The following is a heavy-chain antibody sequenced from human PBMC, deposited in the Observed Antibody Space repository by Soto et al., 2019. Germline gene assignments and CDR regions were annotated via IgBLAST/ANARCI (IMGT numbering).Heavy chain of an antibody. CDR1: GGTFSSYA. D-gene: IGHD6-6*01. V-gene: IGHV1-69*13. CDR2: IIPIFGTA. Sequence: SVKVSCKASGGTFSSYAISWVRQAPGQGLEWMGGIIPIFGTANYAQKFQGRVTITADESTSTAYMELSSLRSEDTAVYYCARDIYVGSSHKYYYYGMDVWGQGTTVTVSS. CDR3: ARDIYVGSSHKYYYYGMDV. J-gene: IGHJ6*02.